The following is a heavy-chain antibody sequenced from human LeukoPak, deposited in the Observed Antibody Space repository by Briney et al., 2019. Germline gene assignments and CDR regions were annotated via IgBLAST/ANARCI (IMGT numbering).Heavy chain of an antibody. CDR3: ARRTYSSGWYQQAHNDY. CDR1: GGSFSGYY. D-gene: IGHD6-19*01. CDR2: INHSGST. J-gene: IGHJ4*02. V-gene: IGHV4-34*01. Sequence: SETLSLTCAVYGGSFSGYYWSWIRQPPGKGLEWIGEINHSGSTNYNPSLKSRVTISVDTSKNQFSLRLSSVTAADTAVYYCARRTYSSGWYQQAHNDYWGQGTLVTVSS.